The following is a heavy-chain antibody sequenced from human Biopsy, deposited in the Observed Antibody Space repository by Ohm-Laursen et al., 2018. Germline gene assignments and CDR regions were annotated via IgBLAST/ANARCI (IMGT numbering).Heavy chain of an antibody. J-gene: IGHJ4*02. CDR2: INPSGSTT. Sequence: SVKVSCKPSGYTFAGYYLHWVRQAPGQGLEWMGMINPSGSTTSYPQIFQGRVTMTRDTSKSTVYMELSSLRSADTAVYFCARNTGWYGDLYYFDYWGQGTLVTVSS. V-gene: IGHV1-46*01. D-gene: IGHD6-19*01. CDR1: GYTFAGYY. CDR3: ARNTGWYGDLYYFDY.